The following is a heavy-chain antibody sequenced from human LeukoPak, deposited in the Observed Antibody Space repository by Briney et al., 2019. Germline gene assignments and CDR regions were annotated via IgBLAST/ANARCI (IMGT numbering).Heavy chain of an antibody. J-gene: IGHJ4*02. Sequence: GGSLRLSCAASGFTFSTHWMTWVRQAPGKGLEWVANIKQDGSEKYYVDSVKGRFTISRDNAKNSRYLQMNSLRAEDTAVYYCARDSGATIDYWGPGTLVTVSS. D-gene: IGHD1-26*01. CDR1: GFTFSTHW. CDR2: IKQDGSEK. CDR3: ARDSGATIDY. V-gene: IGHV3-7*01.